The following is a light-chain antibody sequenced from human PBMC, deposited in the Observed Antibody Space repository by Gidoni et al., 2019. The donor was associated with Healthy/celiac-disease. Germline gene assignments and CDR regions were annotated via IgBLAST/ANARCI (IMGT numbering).Light chain of an antibody. V-gene: IGLV2-14*03. CDR2: DVS. CDR3: SSYTSSNTYV. J-gene: IGLJ1*01. CDR1: SSYIGGYNY. Sequence: QSALTQPASVSGSPGQPLTISCIGTSSYIGGYNYVSWYQHHPGRAPKLLIYDVSNLPSGVSYRFSGSKSGNTASLTISGLQAEDEADYYCSSYTSSNTYVFGTGTKVTVL.